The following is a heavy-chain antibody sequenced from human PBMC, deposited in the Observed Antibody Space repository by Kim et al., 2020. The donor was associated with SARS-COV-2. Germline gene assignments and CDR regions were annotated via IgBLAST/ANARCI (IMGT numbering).Heavy chain of an antibody. CDR2: INHSGST. Sequence: SETLSLTCAVYGGSFSGYYWSWIRQPPGKGLEWIGEINHSGSTNYNPSLKSRVTISVDTSKNQFSLKLSSVTAADTAVYYCARGVRILTGYYNQDHNAF. CDR1: GGSFSGYY. J-gene: IGHJ3*01. CDR3: ARGVRILTGYYNQDHNAF. D-gene: IGHD3-9*01. V-gene: IGHV4-34*01.